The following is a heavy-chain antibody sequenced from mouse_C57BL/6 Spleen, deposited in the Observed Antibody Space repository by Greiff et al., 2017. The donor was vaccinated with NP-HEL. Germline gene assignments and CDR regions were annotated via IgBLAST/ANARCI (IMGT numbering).Heavy chain of an antibody. CDR2: IYPGSGNT. CDR3: ARGREFYAMDY. V-gene: IGHV1-66*01. CDR1: GYSFTSYY. Sequence: VKLVESGPELVKPGASVKISCKASGYSFTSYYIHWVKQRPGQGLEWIGWIYPGSGNTKYNEKFKGKATLTADTSSSTAYMQLSSLTSEDSAVYYCARGREFYAMDYWGQGTSVTVSS. D-gene: IGHD3-1*01. J-gene: IGHJ4*01.